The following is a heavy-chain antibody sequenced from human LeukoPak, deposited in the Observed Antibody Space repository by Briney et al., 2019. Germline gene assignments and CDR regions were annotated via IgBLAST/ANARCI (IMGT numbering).Heavy chain of an antibody. D-gene: IGHD2-15*01. CDR1: GGSISSYY. J-gene: IGHJ5*02. V-gene: IGHV4-59*01. CDR2: IYYSGGT. Sequence: SETLSLTCTVSGGSISSYYWSWIRQPPGKGLEWIGYIYYSGGTSYNPSLKSRVTISVDTSKNQFSLKLSSVTAADTAVYYCARAERYCSGGSCYGRWFDPWGQGTLVTVSS. CDR3: ARAERYCSGGSCYGRWFDP.